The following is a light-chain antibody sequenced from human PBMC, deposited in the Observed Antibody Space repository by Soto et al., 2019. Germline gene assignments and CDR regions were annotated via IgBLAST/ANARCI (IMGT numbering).Light chain of an antibody. CDR3: QQYYNTYT. CDR2: WAS. CDR1: QSVLYSSNNKNY. Sequence: DIVMTQSPDSLAVSLGERATINCNSSQSVLYSSNNKNYLAWYQQKSGQSPRLLIYWASTRESGVPDRFNGSGSGTDFTLTISSLQAEDVAVYYCQQYYNTYTFGQGTKLE. V-gene: IGKV4-1*01. J-gene: IGKJ2*01.